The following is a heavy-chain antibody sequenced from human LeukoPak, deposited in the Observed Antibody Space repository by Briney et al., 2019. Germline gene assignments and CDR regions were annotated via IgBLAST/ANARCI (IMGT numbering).Heavy chain of an antibody. CDR3: AMTAAAGTGGFDP. Sequence: GASVKVSCKASGYTFTSYYMHWVRQAPGQGLEGMGIINPSGGSTSYAQKFQGRVTMTRDMSTSTVYMELSSLRSEDTAVYYCAMTAAAGTGGFDPWGQGTLVTVSS. V-gene: IGHV1-46*01. CDR2: INPSGGST. D-gene: IGHD6-13*01. CDR1: GYTFTSYY. J-gene: IGHJ5*02.